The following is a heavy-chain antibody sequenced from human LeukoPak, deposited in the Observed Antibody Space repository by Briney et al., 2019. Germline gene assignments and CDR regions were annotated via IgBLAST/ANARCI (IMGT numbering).Heavy chain of an antibody. J-gene: IGHJ5*02. CDR2: IYYSGST. V-gene: IGHV4-30-4*01. CDR3: ATGGRVGWFDP. CDR1: GGSISSGDYY. Sequence: SETLSLTGTVSGGSISSGDYYWSWIRQPPGKGLEWIGYIYYSGSTYYNPSLKSRVTISVDTSKNQFSLKLSSVTAADTAVYYCATGGRVGWFDPWGQGTLVTVSS.